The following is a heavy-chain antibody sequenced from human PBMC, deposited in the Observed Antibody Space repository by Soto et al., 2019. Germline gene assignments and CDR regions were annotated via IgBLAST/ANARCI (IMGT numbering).Heavy chain of an antibody. CDR3: ERGGRKLAS. J-gene: IGHJ1*01. CDR2: ISYSGIT. CDR1: DGSISADY. V-gene: IGHV4-59*01. D-gene: IGHD3-16*01. Sequence: QVQLQESGPGLVKPSETLSLTCTDSDGSISADYWCWIRQPPAKGLQWLGYISYSGITNYNPSLKCRVTLSVDTSKIQFSLKLNSVTAADTAVYHCERGGRKLASWGQGTLVTVSS.